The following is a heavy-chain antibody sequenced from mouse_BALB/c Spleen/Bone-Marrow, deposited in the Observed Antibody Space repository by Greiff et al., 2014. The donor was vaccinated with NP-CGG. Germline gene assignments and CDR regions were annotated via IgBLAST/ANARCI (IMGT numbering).Heavy chain of an antibody. J-gene: IGHJ4*01. CDR2: IWAGGST. Sequence: VQGVESGPGLVSPSQILSITCTVSGFSLTSYGVHWVRQPPGKGLEWLGVIWAGGSTNYNSALMSRLSISKDNSKSQVFLKMNSLQIDDTAMYYCARSGLRRPAMDYWGQGTSVTVSS. CDR1: GFSLTSYG. CDR3: ARSGLRRPAMDY. D-gene: IGHD2-4*01. V-gene: IGHV2-9*02.